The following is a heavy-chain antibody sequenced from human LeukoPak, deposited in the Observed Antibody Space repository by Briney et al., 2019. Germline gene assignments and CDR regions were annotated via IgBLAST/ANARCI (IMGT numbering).Heavy chain of an antibody. Sequence: SETLSLTCAVYGGSFSGYYWSWIRQPPGKGLEWIGVINHSGSTNYNPSLKSRVTISVDTSKNQFSLKLSSVTAADTAVYYCARGGAWSGYYRNRFDPWGQGTLVTVSS. CDR3: ARGGAWSGYYRNRFDP. J-gene: IGHJ5*02. CDR1: GGSFSGYY. CDR2: INHSGST. D-gene: IGHD3-3*01. V-gene: IGHV4-34*01.